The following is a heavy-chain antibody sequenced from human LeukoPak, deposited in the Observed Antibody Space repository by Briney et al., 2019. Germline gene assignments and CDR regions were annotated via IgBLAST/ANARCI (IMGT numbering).Heavy chain of an antibody. Sequence: GGSLRLSCAASGFTLSGNWMHWVRQAPGKGLEWVSLIYSGDSTYYADSAKGRFTISRDNSKNTLYLQMNSLRAEDTAVYYCARWLNYWGRGTLVTVSS. D-gene: IGHD6-19*01. CDR2: IYSGDST. V-gene: IGHV3-53*01. CDR3: ARWLNY. J-gene: IGHJ4*02. CDR1: GFTLSGNW.